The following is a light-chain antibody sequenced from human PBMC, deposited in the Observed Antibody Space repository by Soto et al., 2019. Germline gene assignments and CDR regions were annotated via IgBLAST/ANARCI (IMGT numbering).Light chain of an antibody. Sequence: IVMTQTPLSSAVTLGQPASISCRSSQSLEDSDGNSYLSWLHQSPGQPPRLLIYKISNRLSGVPDRFSGSGAGTVFTLRISRVEADDVGLYYCMQATQFPWTFGQGTRVEIK. J-gene: IGKJ1*01. V-gene: IGKV2-24*01. CDR3: MQATQFPWT. CDR2: KIS. CDR1: QSLEDSDGNSY.